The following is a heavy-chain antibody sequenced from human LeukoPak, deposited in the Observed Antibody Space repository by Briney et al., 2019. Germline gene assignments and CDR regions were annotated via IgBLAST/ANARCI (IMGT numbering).Heavy chain of an antibody. D-gene: IGHD3-22*01. J-gene: IGHJ4*02. V-gene: IGHV3-7*01. CDR2: IKQDGSEK. CDR3: ARGADYDSSGYYETAPRDLDY. CDR1: GFTFSSYW. Sequence: GGSLRLSCAASGFTFSSYWMSWVRQAPGEGLEWVANIKQDGSEKYYVDSVKGRFTISRDNAKNSLYLQMNSLRAEDTAVYYCARGADYDSSGYYETAPRDLDYWGQGTLVTVSS.